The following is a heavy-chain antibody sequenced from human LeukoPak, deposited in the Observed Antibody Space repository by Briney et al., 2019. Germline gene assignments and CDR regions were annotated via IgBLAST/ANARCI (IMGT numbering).Heavy chain of an antibody. Sequence: GASVKVSCKASGGTFSSYAISWVRQAPGQGLEWMGRTIPILGIANYAQKFQGRVTITADKSTSTAYMELSSLRSEDTAVYYCAATWGLYCSSTSCQNWFDPWGQGTLVTVSS. CDR3: AATWGLYCSSTSCQNWFDP. CDR1: GGTFSSYA. J-gene: IGHJ5*02. CDR2: TIPILGIA. D-gene: IGHD2-2*01. V-gene: IGHV1-69*04.